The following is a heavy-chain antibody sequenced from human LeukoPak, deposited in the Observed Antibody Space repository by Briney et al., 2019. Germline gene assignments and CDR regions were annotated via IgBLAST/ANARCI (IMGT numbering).Heavy chain of an antibody. J-gene: IGHJ3*02. V-gene: IGHV3-11*01. CDR2: ISSSGSTI. Sequence: GGSLRLSCAASGFTFSDCYMSWIRQAPGKGLEWVSYISSSGSTIYYADSVKGRFTISRDNAKNSLYLQMNSLRAEDTAVYYCASGSAYSYDLNAFDIWGQGTMVTVSS. D-gene: IGHD5-18*01. CDR3: ASGSAYSYDLNAFDI. CDR1: GFTFSDCY.